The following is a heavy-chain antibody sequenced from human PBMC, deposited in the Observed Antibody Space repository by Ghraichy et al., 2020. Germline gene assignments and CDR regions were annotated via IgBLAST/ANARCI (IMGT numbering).Heavy chain of an antibody. Sequence: SETLSLTCTFSGGSVNSGSYYWSWIRQPPGKGLEWIGYIYHTGSTFYSASLKSRVTISIDTSNNQYSLFLTSLTAADTAVYYCARLSVSPNWLDPWGQGTLVTVS. CDR1: GGSVNSGSYY. J-gene: IGHJ5*02. D-gene: IGHD3-16*02. CDR3: ARLSVSPNWLDP. CDR2: IYHTGST. V-gene: IGHV4-61*01.